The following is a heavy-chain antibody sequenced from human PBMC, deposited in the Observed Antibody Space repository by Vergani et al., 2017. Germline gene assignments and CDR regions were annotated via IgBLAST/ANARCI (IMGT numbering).Heavy chain of an antibody. V-gene: IGHV4-30-2*01. D-gene: IGHD3-22*01. J-gene: IGHJ5*02. CDR1: GGSISSGGYS. CDR3: ARVGSSGYYPNWFDP. Sequence: QLQLQESGSGLVKPSQTLYLTCAVSGGSISSGGYSWSWIRQPPGKGLEWIGYIYHSGSTYYNPSLKSRVTISVDRSKNQFSLKLSSVTAADTAVYYCARVGSSGYYPNWFDPWGQGTLVTVSS. CDR2: IYHSGST.